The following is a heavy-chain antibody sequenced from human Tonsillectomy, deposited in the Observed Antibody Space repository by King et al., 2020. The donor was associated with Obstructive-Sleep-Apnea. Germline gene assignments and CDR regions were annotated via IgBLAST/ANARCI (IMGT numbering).Heavy chain of an antibody. J-gene: IGHJ6*02. D-gene: IGHD6-13*01. CDR3: AKTPKGIRQQLNYYNGMDV. CDR1: GFTFSTYG. CDR2: ISYDGSNK. V-gene: IGHV3-30*18. Sequence: VQLVESGGGVVQPGRSLRLSCAASGFTFSTYGMHWVRQAPGKGLEWVAVISYDGSNKYYADSVKGRFTISRDNSKNTLYLQMNSLRAEDTAVYYCAKTPKGIRQQLNYYNGMDVWGQGTTVTVSS.